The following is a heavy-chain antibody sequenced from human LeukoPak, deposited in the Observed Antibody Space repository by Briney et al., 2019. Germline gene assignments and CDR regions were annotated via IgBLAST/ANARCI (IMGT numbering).Heavy chain of an antibody. CDR2: IIPIFGTA. D-gene: IGHD6-19*01. CDR1: GGTFSSYA. J-gene: IGHJ4*02. CDR3: ARSHSGWYGGTFDY. V-gene: IGHV1-69*01. Sequence: ASVKVSCKASGGTFSSYAISWVRQAPGQGLEWMGGIIPIFGTANYAQKFQGRVTITADESTSTAYMELSSLRSEDTAVCYCARSHSGWYGGTFDYWGQGTLVTVSS.